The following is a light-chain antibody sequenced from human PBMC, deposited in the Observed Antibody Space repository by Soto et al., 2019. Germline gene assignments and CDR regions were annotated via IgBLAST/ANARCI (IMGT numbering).Light chain of an antibody. Sequence: DIQMTQSPSSLSASVGDRVTITCRASQSISSYLNWYQQKPGKAPKLLIYAASSLQSGVPSRFSGSGSGTDFTLTISILQPEDCATYYFQHSYTVTFGPGTKVDIK. V-gene: IGKV1-39*01. CDR1: QSISSY. CDR3: QHSYTVT. J-gene: IGKJ3*01. CDR2: AAS.